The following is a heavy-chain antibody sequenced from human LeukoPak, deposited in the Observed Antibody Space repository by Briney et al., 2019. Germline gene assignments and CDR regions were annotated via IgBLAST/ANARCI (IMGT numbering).Heavy chain of an antibody. V-gene: IGHV4-4*02. CDR3: ARDPEGYYDILTGSSDRFDP. CDR2: IYHSGST. Sequence: SETLSLTCAVSGGSISSSNWWSWVRQPPGKGLEWIGEIYHSGSTNYNPSLKSRVTISVDKSKNQFSLKLSSVTAADTAVYYCARDPEGYYDILTGSSDRFDPWGQGTLVTVSS. D-gene: IGHD3-9*01. CDR1: GGSISSSNW. J-gene: IGHJ5*02.